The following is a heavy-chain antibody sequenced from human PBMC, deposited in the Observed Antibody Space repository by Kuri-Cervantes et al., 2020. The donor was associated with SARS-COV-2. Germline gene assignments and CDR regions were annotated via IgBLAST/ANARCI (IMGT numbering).Heavy chain of an antibody. CDR3: ARDVGFGYSYGHSYGMDV. CDR2: FDPEDGET. CDR1: GYTLTELS. J-gene: IGHJ6*02. D-gene: IGHD5-18*01. Sequence: ASVKVSCKVSGYTLTELSMHWVRQAPGKGLEWMGGFDPEDGETIYAQKFQGRVTMTEDTSTDTAYMELSSLRSEDTAVYYCARDVGFGYSYGHSYGMDVWGQGTTVTDSS. V-gene: IGHV1-24*01.